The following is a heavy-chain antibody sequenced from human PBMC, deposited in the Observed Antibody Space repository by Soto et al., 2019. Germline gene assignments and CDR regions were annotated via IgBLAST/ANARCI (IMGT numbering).Heavy chain of an antibody. CDR2: IIPIFGTA. CDR3: ARGNQRSLHMWYFDL. CDR1: GGTFSSYT. J-gene: IGHJ2*01. Sequence: QVQLVQSGAEVKKPGSSVTVSCKASGGTFSSYTISWVRQAPGQGLEWMGGIIPIFGTANYAQKFQGRVTIAADESPSTAYMELSSLRSEDTAVYYCARGNQRSLHMWYFDLWGRGTLVTVYS. V-gene: IGHV1-69*12. D-gene: IGHD2-15*01.